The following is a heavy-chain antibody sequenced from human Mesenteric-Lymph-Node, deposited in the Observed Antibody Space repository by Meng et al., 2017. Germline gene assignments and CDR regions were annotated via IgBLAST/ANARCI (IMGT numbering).Heavy chain of an antibody. CDR1: GYTFNDLD. D-gene: IGHD7-27*01. J-gene: IGHJ4*02. Sequence: QVQLVRSGAEVKTPGASVRVSCKASGYTFNDLDINWVRQATGQGPEWMGWMSPNSGNTGYAQKFQGRVTMTRDTSISTAYMELSGLTSDDTGVYYCARGVNAGVDYWGQGTLVTVSS. CDR3: ARGVNAGVDY. V-gene: IGHV1-8*01. CDR2: MSPNSGNT.